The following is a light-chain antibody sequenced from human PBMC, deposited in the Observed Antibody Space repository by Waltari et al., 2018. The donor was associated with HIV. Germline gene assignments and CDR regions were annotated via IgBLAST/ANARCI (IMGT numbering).Light chain of an antibody. CDR2: SDS. Sequence: QSAVPQPPPPSGTPAQRVTTTCTGRRPNIGSNPAHRHQPLPGTAPKLLIYSDSARPSGVPVRVSVSKSGTSASRSISGLQSEDEADYYCAAWDDSLNGNVFGTGTKVTVL. CDR1: RPNIGSNP. CDR3: AAWDDSLNGNV. V-gene: IGLV1-44*01. J-gene: IGLJ1*01.